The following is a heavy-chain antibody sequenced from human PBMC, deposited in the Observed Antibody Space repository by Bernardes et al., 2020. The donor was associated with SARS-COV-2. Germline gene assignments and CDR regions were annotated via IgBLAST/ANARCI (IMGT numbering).Heavy chain of an antibody. V-gene: IGHV4-39*01. CDR3: ARRGGAGRSFDY. Sequence: SETLSLTCTVSGGSISTSISWWSWIRQPPGQGLEWIGSVSSSGTTYYNPSLKHRVAIFVDTSKNQFSLSLSSVTATDTAVFYCARRGGAGRSFDYWGQGAQVTVSS. J-gene: IGHJ4*02. D-gene: IGHD3-10*01. CDR2: VSSSGTT. CDR1: GGSISTSISW.